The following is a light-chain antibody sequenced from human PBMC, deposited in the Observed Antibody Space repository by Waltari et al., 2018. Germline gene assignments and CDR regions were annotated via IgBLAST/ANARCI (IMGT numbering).Light chain of an antibody. CDR1: NSDVGRYYY. J-gene: IGLJ2*01. Sequence: QSALTQPPSASGPPGQSVTISCTGTNSDVGRYYYCSWYQQHPGEVPRLMIYDVTMRPSGVPDRFSGSKSGNTASLTVSGLQAEDEADYYCCSYAANNNMIFGAGTKLTV. CDR2: DVT. V-gene: IGLV2-8*01. CDR3: CSYAANNNMI.